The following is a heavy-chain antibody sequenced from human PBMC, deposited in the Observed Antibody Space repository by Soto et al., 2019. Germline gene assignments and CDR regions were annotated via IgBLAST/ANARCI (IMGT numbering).Heavy chain of an antibody. J-gene: IGHJ5*02. D-gene: IGHD2-15*01. CDR1: GGSFSGYY. V-gene: IGHV4-34*01. CDR3: ARDVARSRKGRNNWFDP. Sequence: QVQLQQWGAGLLKPSETLSLTCAVYGGSFSGYYWSWIRQPPGKWLEWIGEINHSGRTNYNPSLKSRVTISVDTSKNQFSLKLSSVTAADTAVYDCARDVARSRKGRNNWFDPWGQGTLVTVSS. CDR2: INHSGRT.